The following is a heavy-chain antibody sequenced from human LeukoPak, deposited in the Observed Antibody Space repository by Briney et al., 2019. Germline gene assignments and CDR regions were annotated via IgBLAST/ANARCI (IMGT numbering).Heavy chain of an antibody. Sequence: NSSETLSLTCTVSGGSISSGSYYWSWIRQPAGKGLEWIGRIYTSGSTNYNPSLKSRVTISVDTSRNQFSLKLNSATAADTAVYYCARRMKLAAKGDAFDIWGQGTMVTVSS. J-gene: IGHJ3*02. CDR1: GGSISSGSYY. V-gene: IGHV4-61*02. CDR3: ARRMKLAAKGDAFDI. CDR2: IYTSGST. D-gene: IGHD2-15*01.